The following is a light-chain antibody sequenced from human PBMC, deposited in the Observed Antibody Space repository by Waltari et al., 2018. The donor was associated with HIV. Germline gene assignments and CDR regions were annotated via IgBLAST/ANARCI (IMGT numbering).Light chain of an antibody. J-gene: IGLJ3*02. CDR3: CSYAGTYTYVL. CDR1: SSDVGGYDS. Sequence: QSALTQPRSVSGSPGQSVTISCTGTSSDVGGYDSVSWYLQHPGKVPKLIIYEVITRPSGVPDRCSGSKSGNTASLTISGLQTEDEADYFCCSYAGTYTYVLFGGGTKLTVL. CDR2: EVI. V-gene: IGLV2-11*01.